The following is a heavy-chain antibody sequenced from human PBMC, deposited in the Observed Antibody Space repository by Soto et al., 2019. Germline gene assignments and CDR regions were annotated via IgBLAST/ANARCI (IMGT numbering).Heavy chain of an antibody. J-gene: IGHJ5*02. CDR2: ISSSSSTI. Sequence: GGSMRLSCAASGLNISSYSMNWVRKDQGKGLEWVSYISSSSSTIYYADSVKGRFTISRDNAKNSLYLQMNSLRAEDTAVYYCARHPERIAQIGWFDPWGQGTLVTVSS. CDR1: GLNISSYS. CDR3: ARHPERIAQIGWFDP. V-gene: IGHV3-48*01. D-gene: IGHD6-13*01.